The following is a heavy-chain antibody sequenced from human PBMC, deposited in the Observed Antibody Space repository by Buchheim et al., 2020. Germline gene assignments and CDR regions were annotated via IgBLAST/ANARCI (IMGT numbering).Heavy chain of an antibody. D-gene: IGHD3-3*01. V-gene: IGHV3-15*07. J-gene: IGHJ4*02. Sequence: EVQLVESGGGLVKPGGSLRLSCAASGFTFSNAWMNWVRQAPGKGLEWVGRIKSKTDGGTTDYAAPLKGRFTISRDDSKNTLYLQMNSLKTEDTAVYYCTTEGRESLGIFGVVIGAMWYYWGQGTL. CDR1: GFTFSNAW. CDR2: IKSKTDGGTT. CDR3: TTEGRESLGIFGVVIGAMWYY.